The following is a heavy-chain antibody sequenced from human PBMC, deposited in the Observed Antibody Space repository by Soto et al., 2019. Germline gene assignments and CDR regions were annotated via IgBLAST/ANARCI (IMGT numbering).Heavy chain of an antibody. J-gene: IGHJ6*02. CDR2: IYYSGST. D-gene: IGHD5-18*01. V-gene: IGHV4-31*03. Sequence: QVQLQESGPGLVKPSQTLSLTCTVSGVSISSGDYYWTWIRQHPGKGLEWIGYIYYSGSTYSNTSLKSRVTISLDTSENQFSLKLSSVTAADTAVYYCAREGYSYNGMDVWCQGTTVTVSS. CDR3: AREGYSYNGMDV. CDR1: GVSISSGDYY.